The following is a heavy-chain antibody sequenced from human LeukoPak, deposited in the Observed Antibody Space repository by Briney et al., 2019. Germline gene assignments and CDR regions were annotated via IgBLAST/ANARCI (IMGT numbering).Heavy chain of an antibody. CDR3: ARAPYGASRDAFDI. V-gene: IGHV1-69*05. J-gene: IGHJ3*02. D-gene: IGHD4-17*01. CDR2: IIPIFGTA. CDR1: GGTFSSYA. Sequence: SVKVSCKASGGTFSSYAISWVRQAPGQGLEWMGGIIPIFGTANYAQKFQGRVTMTRDTSTSTVYMELSSLRSEDTAVYYCARAPYGASRDAFDIWGQGTMVTVSS.